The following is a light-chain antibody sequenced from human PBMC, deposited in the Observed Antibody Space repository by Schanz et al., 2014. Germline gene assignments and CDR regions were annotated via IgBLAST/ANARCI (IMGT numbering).Light chain of an antibody. Sequence: QSVLTQPASVSGSPGQSITISCTGTSSDVGSYNLVSWYQQHPGKAPKLMIYDVTNRPSGVSNRFSASKSGNTASLTISGLQAEDEADYYCCSYAGSYTVVFGGGTKLTVL. CDR3: CSYAGSYTVV. CDR1: SSDVGSYNL. J-gene: IGLJ2*01. V-gene: IGLV2-23*02. CDR2: DVT.